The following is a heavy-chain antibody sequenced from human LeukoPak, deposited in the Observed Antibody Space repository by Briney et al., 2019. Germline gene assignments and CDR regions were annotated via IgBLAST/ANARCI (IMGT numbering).Heavy chain of an antibody. J-gene: IGHJ4*02. V-gene: IGHV3-23*01. Sequence: GGSLRLSCAASGFTFSSYAMSWVRQAPGKGLEWVSSISGSDGSTYYADSVKGRLTISRDNAKNSLYLQMNSLRGEDTAVYYCARELVAGSFDYWGQGTLVTVSS. CDR2: ISGSDGST. D-gene: IGHD6-19*01. CDR3: ARELVAGSFDY. CDR1: GFTFSSYA.